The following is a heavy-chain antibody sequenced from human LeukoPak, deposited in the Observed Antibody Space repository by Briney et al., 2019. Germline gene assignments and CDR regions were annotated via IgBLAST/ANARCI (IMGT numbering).Heavy chain of an antibody. CDR3: ARDSFSGSSLDY. J-gene: IGHJ4*02. CDR1: GFTFDKYG. CDR2: INWDGGST. D-gene: IGHD1-26*01. Sequence: PGGSLRLSCAASGFTFDKYGMSWVRQAPGKGLEWVSSINWDGGSTAYADSVQGRFTISRDNAKNSLHLQMKSLRAEDTALYYCARDSFSGSSLDYWGQGTLVTVSS. V-gene: IGHV3-20*04.